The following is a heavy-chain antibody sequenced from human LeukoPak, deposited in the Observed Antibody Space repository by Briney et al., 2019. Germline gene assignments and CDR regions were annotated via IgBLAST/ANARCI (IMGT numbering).Heavy chain of an antibody. CDR3: ARDGSGYYKLDY. D-gene: IGHD3-22*01. CDR2: INYSGRT. CDR1: GGSIGSGNSF. Sequence: SQTLSLTCTVFGGSIGSGNSFWNWIRQPPGKGLEWIGCINYSGRTYYNASLKSRLTISVDTSRNQFSLKLSSVTAADTAVYYCARDGSGYYKLDYWGQGILVTVSS. J-gene: IGHJ4*02. V-gene: IGHV4-30-4*01.